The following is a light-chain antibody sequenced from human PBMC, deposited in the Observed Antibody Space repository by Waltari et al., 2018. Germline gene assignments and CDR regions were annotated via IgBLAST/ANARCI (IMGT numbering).Light chain of an antibody. V-gene: IGLV4-69*01. CDR1: SGHSTYA. CDR3: QTWDTDSYVI. J-gene: IGLJ2*01. CDR2: LNTDGSH. Sequence: QLVLTQSPSASASLGASVKLTCTLSSGHSTYAIAWHQQQPEKGPRYLMKLNTDGSHNEGDGIPDRVSGSSSGAGRYLTISSLQSEDEADYYCQTWDTDSYVIFGGGTKLTVL.